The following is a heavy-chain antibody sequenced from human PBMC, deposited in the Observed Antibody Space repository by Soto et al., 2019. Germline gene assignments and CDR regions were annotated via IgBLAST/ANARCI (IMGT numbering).Heavy chain of an antibody. Sequence: QVQLVQSGTEVKKPGASVKVSCKASGYTFTSYGISWVRQAPGQGPEWMGWISGYNGNTHYPQKFQGKVTMTTDTSTSTAYMELRSLRSDDTAVYYYAKADSNYAGRFSYYYMDVWGNGTLVTVSS. CDR3: AKADSNYAGRFSYYYMDV. CDR2: ISGYNGNT. D-gene: IGHD4-4*01. J-gene: IGHJ6*03. CDR1: GYTFTSYG. V-gene: IGHV1-18*01.